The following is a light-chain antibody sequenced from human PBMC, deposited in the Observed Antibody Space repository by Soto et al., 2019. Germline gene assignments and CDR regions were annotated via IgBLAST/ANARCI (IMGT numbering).Light chain of an antibody. CDR3: QTWGTDIPWV. CDR2: VNSDGSH. V-gene: IGLV4-69*01. Sequence: QPVVTQSPSASASLGASVKLTCTLNSGHRTNAIAWHQQQPEKGPRYLMKVNSDGSHIKGDGIPDRFSGSSSGAERYLTISSLQSEDEADYYCQTWGTDIPWVFGGGTKLTVL. CDR1: SGHRTNA. J-gene: IGLJ3*02.